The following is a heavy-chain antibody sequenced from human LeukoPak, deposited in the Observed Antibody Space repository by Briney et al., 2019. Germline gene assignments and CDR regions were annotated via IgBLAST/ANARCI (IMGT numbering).Heavy chain of an antibody. Sequence: GGSLRLSCAASGFTFSSYEMNWVRQAPGKGLEWVSSISSSGSTIYYADSVKGRFTISRDNAKNSLYLQMNSLRAENTAVYYCARVGAFCFDYWGQGTLVTVSS. CDR1: GFTFSSYE. V-gene: IGHV3-48*03. CDR2: ISSSGSTI. CDR3: ARVGAFCFDY. D-gene: IGHD3-3*02. J-gene: IGHJ4*02.